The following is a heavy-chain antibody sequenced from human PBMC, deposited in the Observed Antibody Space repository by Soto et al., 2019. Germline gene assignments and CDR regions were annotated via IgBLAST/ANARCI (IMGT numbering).Heavy chain of an antibody. J-gene: IGHJ6*02. CDR1: GFTFSSYA. CDR3: ARVRGTSSGYSLYYYYYYGMDV. Sequence: GGSLRLSCAASGFTFSSYAMHLVRQAPGKGLEWVAVISYDGSNKYYADSVKGRFTISRDNSKNTLYLQMNSLRAEDTAVYYYARVRGTSSGYSLYYYYYYGMDVWGQGTTVTVSS. V-gene: IGHV3-30-3*01. CDR2: ISYDGSNK. D-gene: IGHD3-22*01.